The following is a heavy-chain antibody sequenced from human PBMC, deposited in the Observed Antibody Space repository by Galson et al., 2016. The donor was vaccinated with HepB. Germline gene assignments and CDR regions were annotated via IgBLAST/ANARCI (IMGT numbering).Heavy chain of an antibody. CDR3: AGVGGSGWSGLFDY. D-gene: IGHD6-13*01. J-gene: IGHJ4*02. CDR1: GFTFDDYG. V-gene: IGHV3-20*04. CDR2: INWKGSGR. Sequence: SLRLSCAVSGFTFDDYGVSWVRQGPGKGLEWVSGINWKGSGRGYADSVKGRFSISRDNANNSLYLQMNNLRAEDTALYYRAGVGGSGWSGLFDYWGQGSLVTVSS.